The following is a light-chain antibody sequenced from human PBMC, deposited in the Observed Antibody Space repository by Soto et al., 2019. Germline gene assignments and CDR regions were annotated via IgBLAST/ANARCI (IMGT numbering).Light chain of an antibody. V-gene: IGKV3-11*01. Sequence: EIKMTQSPATLSLSPGERATLTCRASQSISSYLAWYQQKPGKAPRLLIYHASNIATGIPARFSGSGSGTDFTLSISSLEAVDFEFYYCQQRCNWLFGGGTRLDIK. CDR1: QSISSY. CDR2: HAS. CDR3: QQRCNWL. J-gene: IGKJ5*01.